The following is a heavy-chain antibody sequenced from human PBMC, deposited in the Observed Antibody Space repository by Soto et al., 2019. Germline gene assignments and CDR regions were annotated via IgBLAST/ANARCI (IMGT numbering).Heavy chain of an antibody. V-gene: IGHV4-61*01. CDR1: GGSASSGSYY. Sequence: SETLSLTCTVSGGSASSGSYYWSWIRQPPGKGLEWIGYIYYSGGTYYNPSLKSRVTISVDTSKNQFSLKLSSVTAADTAVYYCARRDYGDGQYYFDYWGQGTLVTVSS. D-gene: IGHD4-17*01. CDR2: IYYSGGT. J-gene: IGHJ4*02. CDR3: ARRDYGDGQYYFDY.